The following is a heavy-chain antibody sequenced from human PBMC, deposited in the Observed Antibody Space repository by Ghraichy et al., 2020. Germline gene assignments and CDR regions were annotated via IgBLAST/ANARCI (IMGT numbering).Heavy chain of an antibody. CDR3: AGERRGYSGYDWSYFDY. CDR1: GFTFSSYS. Sequence: GGSLRLSCAASGFTFSSYSMNWVRQAPGKGLEWVSYISSSSSTIYYADSVKGRFTISRDNAKNSLYLQMNSLRDEDTAVYYCAGERRGYSGYDWSYFDYWGQGTLVTVSS. CDR2: ISSSSSTI. J-gene: IGHJ4*02. V-gene: IGHV3-48*02. D-gene: IGHD5-12*01.